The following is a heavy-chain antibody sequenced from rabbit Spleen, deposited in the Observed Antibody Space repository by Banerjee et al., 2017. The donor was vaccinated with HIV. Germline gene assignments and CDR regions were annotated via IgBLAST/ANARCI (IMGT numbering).Heavy chain of an antibody. V-gene: IGHV1S40*01. CDR2: IVNGNGNT. CDR1: GFSFSSGYW. J-gene: IGHJ4*01. D-gene: IGHD4-1*01. CDR3: AREGGIVVAGAFNL. Sequence: QSLEESGGDLVKPGASLTLTCTASGFSFSSGYWICWVRQAPGKGLEWIACIVNGNGNTYYASWVNGRFTISRSTSLATVTLQVTSLTVADTATYFCAREGGIVVAGAFNLWGPGTLVTVS.